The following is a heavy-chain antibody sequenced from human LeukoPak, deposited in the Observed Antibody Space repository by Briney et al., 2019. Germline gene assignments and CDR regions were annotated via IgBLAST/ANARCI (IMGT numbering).Heavy chain of an antibody. V-gene: IGHV4-34*01. CDR2: INHSGST. J-gene: IGHJ3*02. CDR1: GGSFSGYY. D-gene: IGHD3-10*01. Sequence: PSETLSLTCAVYGGSFSGYYWSWIRQPPGKGLEWIGEINHSGSTNYNPSLKSRVTISVDTSKNQFSLKLSSVTAADTAVYYCARPKRLWFGELLLHEVGFDIWGQGTMVTVSS. CDR3: ARPKRLWFGELLLHEVGFDI.